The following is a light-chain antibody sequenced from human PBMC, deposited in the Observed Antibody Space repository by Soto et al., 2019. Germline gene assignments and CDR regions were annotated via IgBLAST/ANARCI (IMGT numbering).Light chain of an antibody. CDR2: GAS. Sequence: EIVLTQSPGTLSLSPGERATLSCRASQSVRNNYLAWYQQRPGQAPGLLIYGASSRATGIPDRFSGSGSGTDFTLTISRLEPEDFAVYYCQQYGRSPWTFGQGTKVDI. V-gene: IGKV3-20*01. J-gene: IGKJ1*01. CDR3: QQYGRSPWT. CDR1: QSVRNNY.